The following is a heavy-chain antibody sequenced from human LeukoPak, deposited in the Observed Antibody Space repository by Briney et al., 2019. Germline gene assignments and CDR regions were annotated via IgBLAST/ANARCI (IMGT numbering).Heavy chain of an antibody. J-gene: IGHJ5*02. Sequence: GESLKVSFKGTGYRFTNYWIGWVRPMPGKSLEWMGMISPHDSDTRYSPSFQGQVTISANKSITTAYLQWSSLKASDTAIYYCARRCDSGGYRFWFDPWGQGTLVTVSS. CDR1: GYRFTNYW. CDR3: ARRCDSGGYRFWFDP. CDR2: ISPHDSDT. V-gene: IGHV5-51*01. D-gene: IGHD3-16*02.